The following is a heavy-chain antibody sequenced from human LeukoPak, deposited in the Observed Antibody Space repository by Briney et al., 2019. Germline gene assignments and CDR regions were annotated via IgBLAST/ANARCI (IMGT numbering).Heavy chain of an antibody. J-gene: IGHJ5*02. D-gene: IGHD6-13*01. V-gene: IGHV4-34*01. CDR1: GGSFSGYY. Sequence: PSETLSLTCAVYGGSFSGYYWSWIRQPPGKGLEWIGEINHSGSTNYNPSLKSRVTISVDTSKNQFSLKLSSVTAADTAVYYCARGIRVAAAWFDPWGQGTLVTVSS. CDR2: INHSGST. CDR3: ARGIRVAAAWFDP.